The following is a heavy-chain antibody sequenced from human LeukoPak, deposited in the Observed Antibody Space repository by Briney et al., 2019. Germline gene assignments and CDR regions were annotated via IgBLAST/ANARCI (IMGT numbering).Heavy chain of an antibody. CDR1: GFTVSSNY. CDR3: AQDFYGSGSYDY. Sequence: PGGSLRLSCAASGFTVSSNYMSWVRQAPGEGLKWVSVIYSGGSTYYADSVKGRFTISRDNSKNTLYLQMNSLRAEDTAVYYCAQDFYGSGSYDYWGQGTLVTVSS. CDR2: IYSGGST. D-gene: IGHD3-10*01. J-gene: IGHJ4*02. V-gene: IGHV3-66*01.